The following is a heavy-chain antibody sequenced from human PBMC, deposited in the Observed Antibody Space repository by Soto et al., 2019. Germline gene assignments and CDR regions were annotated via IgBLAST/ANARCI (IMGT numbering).Heavy chain of an antibody. CDR2: IKQDGSEK. V-gene: IGHV3-7*01. Sequence: GGSLRLSCAASGFTFSSYWMSWVRQAPGKGLEWVANIKQDGSEKYYVDSVKGRFTISRDNAKNSLYLQMNSLRAEDTAVYYCVRGIAVADYYFYSWGQGTLVTVSS. D-gene: IGHD6-19*01. CDR1: GFTFSSYW. CDR3: VRGIAVADYYFYS. J-gene: IGHJ4*02.